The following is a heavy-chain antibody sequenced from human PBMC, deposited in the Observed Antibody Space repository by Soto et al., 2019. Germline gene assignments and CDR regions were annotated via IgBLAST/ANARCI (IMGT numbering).Heavy chain of an antibody. Sequence: SETLSLTCAVYGGSFSGYYWSWIRQPPGKGLEWIGEINHSGSTNYNPSLKSRVTISVDTSKNQFSLKLSSVTAADTAVYYCASQGRKYCSSTSCQDYWGQGTLVTSPQ. J-gene: IGHJ4*02. CDR3: ASQGRKYCSSTSCQDY. CDR2: INHSGST. D-gene: IGHD2-2*01. CDR1: GGSFSGYY. V-gene: IGHV4-34*01.